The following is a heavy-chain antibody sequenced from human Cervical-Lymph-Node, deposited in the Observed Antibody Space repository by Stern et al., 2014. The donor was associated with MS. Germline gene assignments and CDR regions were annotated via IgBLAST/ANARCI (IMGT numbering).Heavy chain of an antibody. CDR3: ARGGVIYTQDRNGFDV. D-gene: IGHD2-21*01. V-gene: IGHV4-30-2*01. CDR2: IYHSGST. J-gene: IGHJ3*01. Sequence: QMVESGSGQAKPSQTLSLTCAVSGGSISSGGSSWNWIRQPPGKGLEWIGFIYHSGSTYYNPSLKGRVFISVDPSKNQFALNLRSVTAADTAVYYCARGGVIYTQDRNGFDVWGQGTMVTVSS. CDR1: GGSISSGGSS.